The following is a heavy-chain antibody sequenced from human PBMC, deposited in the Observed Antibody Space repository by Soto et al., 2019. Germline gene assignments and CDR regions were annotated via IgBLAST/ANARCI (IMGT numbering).Heavy chain of an antibody. CDR2: IYPGGSDT. V-gene: IGHV5-51*01. Sequence: GESLKISCKGSVYSFTSYWIGWVRQTPGKGLEWMGVIYPGGSDTRYSPSFQGQVTISADKSINTAYLQWSSLKASDTAMYYCARGPRDYFDSSGYFLPHWFDPWGQGTLVTVYS. D-gene: IGHD3-22*01. CDR3: ARGPRDYFDSSGYFLPHWFDP. J-gene: IGHJ5*02. CDR1: VYSFTSYW.